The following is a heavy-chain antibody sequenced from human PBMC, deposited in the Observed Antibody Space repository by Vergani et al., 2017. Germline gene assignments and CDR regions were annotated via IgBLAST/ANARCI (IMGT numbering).Heavy chain of an antibody. J-gene: IGHJ6*03. CDR1: GFTFSDHY. CDR2: SRNKANSYTT. V-gene: IGHV3-72*01. Sequence: EVQLVESGGGLVQPGGSLRLSCAASGFTFSDHYMDWVRQAPGKGLEWVGRSRNKANSYTTEYAASVKGRFTISRDDSKNSLYLQMNSLRAEDTAVYYCARGPPLGVDYYYYMDVWGKGTTVTVSS. D-gene: IGHD3-3*01. CDR3: ARGPPLGVDYYYYMDV.